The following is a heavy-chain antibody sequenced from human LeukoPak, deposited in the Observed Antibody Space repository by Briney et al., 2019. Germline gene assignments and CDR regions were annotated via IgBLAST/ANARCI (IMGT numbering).Heavy chain of an antibody. Sequence: GGSLRLSCAASGFTFSSYSMNWVRQAPGKGLEWVSYISSGSSTIYYADSVKGRFTISRDNAKNSLFLQMNSLRAEDTAVYYCAHVHQQLYGGGQGTLVTVSS. CDR1: GFTFSSYS. J-gene: IGHJ4*02. CDR3: AHVHQQLYG. CDR2: ISSGSSTI. V-gene: IGHV3-48*01. D-gene: IGHD1-1*01.